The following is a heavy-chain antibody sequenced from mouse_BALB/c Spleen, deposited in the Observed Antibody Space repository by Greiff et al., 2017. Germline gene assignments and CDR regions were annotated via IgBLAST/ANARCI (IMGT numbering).Heavy chain of an antibody. CDR3: ARELGGFAY. D-gene: IGHD4-1*01. V-gene: IGHV1S137*01. Sequence: QVQLQQSGAELVRPGVSVKISCKGSGYTFTDYAMHWVKQSHAKSLEWIGVISTYYGDASYNQKFKGKATMTVDKSSSTAYMELARLTSEDSAIYYCARELGGFAYWGQGTLVTVSA. J-gene: IGHJ3*01. CDR1: GYTFTDYA. CDR2: ISTYYGDA.